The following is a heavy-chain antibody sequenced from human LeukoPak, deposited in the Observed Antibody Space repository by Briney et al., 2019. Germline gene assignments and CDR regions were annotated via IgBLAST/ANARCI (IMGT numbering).Heavy chain of an antibody. CDR3: ARGARAGYNLEPFAD. Sequence: PSETLSLTCAVSGGSMSSYYWSWIRQPPGKGLEWVGYIYYSGSTKYNPSLKSRVTISVDTSKNQLSLKLSSVTAADTAVYYCARGARAGYNLEPFADGGEGTLVTVS. CDR1: GGSMSSYY. CDR2: IYYSGST. D-gene: IGHD5-24*01. J-gene: IGHJ4*02. V-gene: IGHV4-59*08.